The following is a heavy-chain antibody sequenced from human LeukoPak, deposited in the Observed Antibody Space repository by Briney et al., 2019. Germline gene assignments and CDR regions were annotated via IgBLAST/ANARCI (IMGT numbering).Heavy chain of an antibody. CDR1: GGSFSGYY. V-gene: IGHV4-34*01. J-gene: IGHJ3*01. CDR3: ARGRDPKAF. Sequence: SETLSLTCAVYGGSFSGYYWSWIRQPPGKGLEWIGEINHSGSTNYNPSLKSRVTISVDTSKNKFSLKLSSVTAADTAVYYCARGRDPKAFWGQGTMVTVSS. CDR2: INHSGST.